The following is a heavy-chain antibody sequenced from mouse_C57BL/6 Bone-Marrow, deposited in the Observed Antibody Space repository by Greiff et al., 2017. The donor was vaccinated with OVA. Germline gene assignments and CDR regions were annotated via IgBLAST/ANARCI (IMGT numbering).Heavy chain of an antibody. CDR1: GYTFTDYE. J-gene: IGHJ4*01. CDR2: IDPETGGT. CDR3: TREAMDY. Sequence: VQLQQSGAELVRPGASVTLSCKASGYTFTDYEMHWVKQTPVHGLEWIGAIDPETGGTAYNQKFKGKAILTADKSPSTAYMELRSLTSEDSAVYYCTREAMDYWGQGTSVTVSS. V-gene: IGHV1-15*01.